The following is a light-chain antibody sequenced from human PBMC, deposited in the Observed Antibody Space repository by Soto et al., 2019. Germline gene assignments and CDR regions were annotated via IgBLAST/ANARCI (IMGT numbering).Light chain of an antibody. CDR3: AVWDESLSGMI. CDR1: SSNIETNT. Sequence: QSVLTQPPSASGTPGQRVTISCSGSSSNIETNTVDWYQHLPGTAPKVLIFNNNHRPSGVPDRFSGSKSGTSASLAIIGRQAQDEAHYYCAVWDESLSGMIFGGETKLTVL. J-gene: IGLJ2*01. V-gene: IGLV1-44*01. CDR2: NNN.